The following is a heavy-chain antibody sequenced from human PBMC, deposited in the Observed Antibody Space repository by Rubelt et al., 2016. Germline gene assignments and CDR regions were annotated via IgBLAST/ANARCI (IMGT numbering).Heavy chain of an antibody. CDR3: AKDSGEDIVATAWYFDL. J-gene: IGHJ2*01. V-gene: IGHV3-21*01. CDR2: ISSSSSYI. D-gene: IGHD5-12*01. Sequence: MNWVRQAPGKGLEWVSSISSSSSYIYYADSVKGRFTISRDNAKNSLYLQMNSLRAEDTAVYYCAKDSGEDIVATAWYFDLWGRGTLVTVSS.